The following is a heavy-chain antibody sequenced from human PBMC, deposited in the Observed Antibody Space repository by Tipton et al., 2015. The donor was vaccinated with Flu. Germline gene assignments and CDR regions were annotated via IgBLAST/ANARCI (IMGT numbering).Heavy chain of an antibody. CDR1: GFTFSSHW. J-gene: IGHJ4*02. CDR3: ARVTGAYDYSDY. Sequence: SLRLSCAVSGFTFSSHWMSWIRQAPGKGLEWVANINPDGSDKYYMGSVKGRFTVSRDNARNSLFLQMNGLRAEDTAVYYCARVTGAYDYSDYWGQGTLATVSS. CDR2: INPDGSDK. D-gene: IGHD5-12*01. V-gene: IGHV3-7*01.